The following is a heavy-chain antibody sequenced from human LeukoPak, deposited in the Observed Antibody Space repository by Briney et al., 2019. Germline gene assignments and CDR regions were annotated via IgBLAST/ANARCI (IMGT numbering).Heavy chain of an antibody. D-gene: IGHD3-10*01. CDR2: ISAYNGNT. CDR1: GYTFTSYG. Sequence: ASVKVSCKASGYTFTSYGISWVRQAPGQGLEWMGWISAYNGNTNYAQKLQGRVTMTTDTSTSTAYMELRSLRSDDTAVYYCARVVVRGVIKGLWDYWGQGTLVTVSS. J-gene: IGHJ4*02. CDR3: ARVVVRGVIKGLWDY. V-gene: IGHV1-18*01.